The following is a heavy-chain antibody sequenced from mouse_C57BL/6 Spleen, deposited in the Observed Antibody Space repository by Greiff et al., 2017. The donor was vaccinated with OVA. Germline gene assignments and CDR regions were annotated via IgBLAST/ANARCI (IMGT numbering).Heavy chain of an antibody. J-gene: IGHJ3*01. V-gene: IGHV1-64*01. D-gene: IGHD1-1*01. CDR3: ARDGILRRSFAY. Sequence: QVQLQQPGAELVKPGASVKLSCKASGYTFTSYWMHWVKQRPGQGLEWIGMIHPNSGSTNYNEKFKSKATLTVDKSSSTAYMQLSSLTSEDSAVYYCARDGILRRSFAYWGQGTLVTVSA. CDR2: IHPNSGST. CDR1: GYTFTSYW.